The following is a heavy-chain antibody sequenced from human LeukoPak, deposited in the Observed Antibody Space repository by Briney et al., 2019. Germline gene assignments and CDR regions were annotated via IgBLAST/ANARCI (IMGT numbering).Heavy chain of an antibody. Sequence: GGSLRLSCAASGFTFSSYSMNWVRQAPGKGLGWVSSISSSSSYIYYADSVKGRFTISRDNAKNSLYLQMNSLRAEDTAVYYCARGLYGSGTKRSYGMDVWGKGTTVTVSS. D-gene: IGHD3-10*01. CDR2: ISSSSSYI. CDR3: ARGLYGSGTKRSYGMDV. CDR1: GFTFSSYS. V-gene: IGHV3-21*01. J-gene: IGHJ6*04.